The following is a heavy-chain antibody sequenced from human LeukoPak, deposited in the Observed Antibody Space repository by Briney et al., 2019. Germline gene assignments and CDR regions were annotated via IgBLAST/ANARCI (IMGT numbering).Heavy chain of an antibody. CDR1: GYTFTGYY. CDR2: INPNSGGT. J-gene: IGHJ5*02. CDR3: TVRGASPDWFDP. Sequence: ASVKVSCKASGYTFTGYYMHRVRQAPGQGLEWMGWINPNSGGTNYAQKFQGRVTMTRDTSISTVYMELSRLRSDDTAVYYCTVRGASPDWFDPWGQGTLVTVSS. V-gene: IGHV1-2*02. D-gene: IGHD3-10*01.